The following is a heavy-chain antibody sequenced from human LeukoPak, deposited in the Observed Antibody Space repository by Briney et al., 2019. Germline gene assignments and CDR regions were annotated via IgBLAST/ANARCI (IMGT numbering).Heavy chain of an antibody. CDR1: GFTFSSYA. V-gene: IGHV3-23*01. CDR3: AKGIGDTAYYFDF. CDR2: IRVSGST. J-gene: IGHJ4*02. Sequence: GGSLRLSCTTSGFTFSSYALSWVRQAPGRGLEWVSGIRVSGSTYYPDSVTGRFTIPRDNSENTLYLQMSGLRAEDTAIYYCAKGIGDTAYYFDFWGQGVLVTVSS. D-gene: IGHD3-16*01.